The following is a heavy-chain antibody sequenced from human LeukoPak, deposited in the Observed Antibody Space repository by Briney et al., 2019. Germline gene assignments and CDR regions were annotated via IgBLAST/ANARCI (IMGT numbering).Heavy chain of an antibody. CDR2: SSPYKGDS. Sequence: DSVKVSCKTSGYTFSSYGVDWVRQAPGQGLEWMGWSSPYKGDSKFAEKFQGRVTMTTDTSTSTAFMELRSLRSDDTGVYYCARVSYNTGWNGDYWGQGTLVTVSS. CDR3: ARVSYNTGWNGDY. D-gene: IGHD6-19*01. V-gene: IGHV1-18*01. CDR1: GYTFSSYG. J-gene: IGHJ4*02.